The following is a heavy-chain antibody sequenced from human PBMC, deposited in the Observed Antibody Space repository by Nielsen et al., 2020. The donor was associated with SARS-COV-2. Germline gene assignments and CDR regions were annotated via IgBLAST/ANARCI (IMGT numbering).Heavy chain of an antibody. CDR1: GFTFSSYG. CDR3: ARVGSGDYGYYYYGMDV. V-gene: IGHV3-33*05. CDR2: ISYDGSNK. J-gene: IGHJ6*02. Sequence: GESLKISCAASGFTFSSYGMHWVRQAPGKGLEWVAVISYDGSNKYYADSVKGRFTISRDNSKNTLYLQMDSLRAEDTAVYYCARVGSGDYGYYYYGMDVWGQGTTVTVSS. D-gene: IGHD4-17*01.